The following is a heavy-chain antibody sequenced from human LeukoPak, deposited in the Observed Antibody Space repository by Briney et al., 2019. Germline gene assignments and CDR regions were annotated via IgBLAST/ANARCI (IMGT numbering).Heavy chain of an antibody. CDR2: IYYSGTT. Sequence: SETLSLTCAVSGGSISSHYWSWIRQPPGKGLEWIGFIYYSGTTKYNPSLKSRVTISADTSKNQFSLKLSSVTAADTAVYYCARVDGGGIDYWGQGTLVTVSS. CDR1: GGSISSHY. V-gene: IGHV4-59*11. CDR3: ARVDGGGIDY. D-gene: IGHD4-23*01. J-gene: IGHJ4*02.